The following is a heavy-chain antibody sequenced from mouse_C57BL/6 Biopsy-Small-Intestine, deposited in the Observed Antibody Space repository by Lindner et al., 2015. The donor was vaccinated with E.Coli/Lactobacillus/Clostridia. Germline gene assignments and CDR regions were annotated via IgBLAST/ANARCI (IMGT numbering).Heavy chain of an antibody. CDR2: ILSGSGST. D-gene: IGHD1-1*01. J-gene: IGHJ1*03. Sequence: VQLQESGAELMKPGASVKLSCKATGYTFTGYWIEWVKQRPGHGLEWIGEILSGSGSTNYNEKFKGKATFTADTSSNTAYMQLSSLTTEDSAIYYCARHYYGSSYWYFDVWGTGTTVTVSS. CDR3: ARHYYGSSYWYFDV. V-gene: IGHV1-9*01. CDR1: GYTFTGYW.